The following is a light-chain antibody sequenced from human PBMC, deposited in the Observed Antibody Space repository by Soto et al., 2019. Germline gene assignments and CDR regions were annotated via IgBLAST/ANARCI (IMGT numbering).Light chain of an antibody. CDR3: QQRYNWLT. V-gene: IGKV3-11*01. Sequence: IALTQSPATLSLSPGERATLSCRARQTVNSYLSWYQHKPGQAPRLLIYGASNRATGIPARFSGSGSGTDFTLTISSLEPEDSAVYYCQQRYNWLTFGGGTKVEIK. CDR1: QTVNSY. CDR2: GAS. J-gene: IGKJ4*01.